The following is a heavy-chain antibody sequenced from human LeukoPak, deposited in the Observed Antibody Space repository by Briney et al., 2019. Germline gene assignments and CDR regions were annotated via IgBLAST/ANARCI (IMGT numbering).Heavy chain of an antibody. CDR1: GGSISSGSYY. D-gene: IGHD3-22*01. CDR3: ARNKYYYDSSGYYY. CDR2: IYTSGST. J-gene: IGHJ4*02. V-gene: IGHV4-61*02. Sequence: PSETLSLTCTVSGGSISSGSYYWSWIRQPAGKGLEWIGRIYTSGSTNYNPSLKSRVTISVDTSKNQFSLKLSSVTAADTAVYYCARNKYYYDSSGYYYWGQGTLVTVSS.